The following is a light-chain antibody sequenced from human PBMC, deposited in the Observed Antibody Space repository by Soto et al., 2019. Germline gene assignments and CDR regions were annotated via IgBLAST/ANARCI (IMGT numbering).Light chain of an antibody. CDR2: DVS. Sequence: QSALTQPRSASGSPGQAVTISSTGTSSDVGGYNYVSWYQQHPGKAPKLMIYDVSKRPSGVPDRFSGSKSGNTASLTVSGLQAEDQADYYCSSYAGSNNLYVFGTGTKVTVL. V-gene: IGLV2-8*01. CDR1: SSDVGGYNY. CDR3: SSYAGSNNLYV. J-gene: IGLJ1*01.